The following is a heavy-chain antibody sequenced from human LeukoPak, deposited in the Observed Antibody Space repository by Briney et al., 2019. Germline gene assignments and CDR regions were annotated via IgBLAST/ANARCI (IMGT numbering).Heavy chain of an antibody. Sequence: SETLSLTCTVSGYSISSGYFWGWIRQPPGKGLEWIGYIYYRGTTNYNPSLKSRVTISLDTSKKQFSLRLTSVTAADTAVYYCARAREEVSSSSWYPQAWFDPWGQGTLVTVSS. J-gene: IGHJ5*02. CDR1: GYSISSGYF. CDR2: IYYRGTT. CDR3: ARAREEVSSSSWYPQAWFDP. D-gene: IGHD6-13*01. V-gene: IGHV4-61*01.